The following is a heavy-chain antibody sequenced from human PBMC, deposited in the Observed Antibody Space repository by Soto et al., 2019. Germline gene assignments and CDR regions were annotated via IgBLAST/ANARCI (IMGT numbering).Heavy chain of an antibody. Sequence: QVQLVESGGRVVQPGRSLRLSCAASGFTFSSYGMHWVRQAPGKGLEWVAVISYDGSDKYYADSVKGRFASSRDNSKNTLYLQMNSLRADDTAVYYCATYYGDYESGAFDIWGQGTMVTVSS. V-gene: IGHV3-30*03. CDR3: ATYYGDYESGAFDI. D-gene: IGHD4-17*01. CDR1: GFTFSSYG. J-gene: IGHJ3*02. CDR2: ISYDGSDK.